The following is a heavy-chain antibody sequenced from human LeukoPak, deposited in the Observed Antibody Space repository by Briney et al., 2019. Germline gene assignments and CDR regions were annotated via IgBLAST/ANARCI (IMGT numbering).Heavy chain of an antibody. CDR1: GYTFTSYY. CDR2: INPNSGGT. CDR3: ARGLVDSAMIFAGDLFDY. V-gene: IGHV1-2*02. J-gene: IGHJ4*02. D-gene: IGHD5-18*01. Sequence: ASVKVSCKASGYTFTSYYMHWVRQAPGQGLEWMGWINPNSGGTNYAQKFQGRVTMTTDTSISTAYMELSRLRSDDTAVYYCARGLVDSAMIFAGDLFDYWGQGALVTVSS.